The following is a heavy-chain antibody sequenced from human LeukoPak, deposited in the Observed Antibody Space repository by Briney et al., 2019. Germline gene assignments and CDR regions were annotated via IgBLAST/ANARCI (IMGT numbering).Heavy chain of an antibody. CDR2: IRYDGSNK. D-gene: IGHD3-22*01. V-gene: IGHV3-33*01. Sequence: GGSLRLSCAVAGFIFSRYGMHWVRQAPGQGLEWVGVIRYDGSNKYYTDSVKGGFTISKDNSKNTLYLQMNSLRAEDTAVYYCARGPYYYDSSGYYEPYYYYGMDVWGQGTTVTVSS. CDR3: ARGPYYYDSSGYYEPYYYYGMDV. CDR1: GFIFSRYG. J-gene: IGHJ6*02.